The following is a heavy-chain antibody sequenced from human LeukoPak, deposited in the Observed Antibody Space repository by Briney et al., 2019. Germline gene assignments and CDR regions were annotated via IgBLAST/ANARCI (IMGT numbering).Heavy chain of an antibody. D-gene: IGHD2-2*01. V-gene: IGHV3-20*04. Sequence: GGSERLSCAASGFIFDDYGMSWVRQAPGKGLEWVSGINWNGGSTGYADSVKGRFTISRDNAKNPLYLQMNSLRAEEDTALYYCARDARTVGVDFWGQGNLVPVS. CDR2: INWNGGST. CDR3: ARDARTVGVDF. J-gene: IGHJ4*02. CDR1: GFIFDDYG.